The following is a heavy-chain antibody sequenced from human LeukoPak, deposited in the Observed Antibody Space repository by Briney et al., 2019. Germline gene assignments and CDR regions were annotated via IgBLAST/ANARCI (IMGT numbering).Heavy chain of an antibody. CDR2: ISAYNGNT. J-gene: IGHJ4*02. Sequence: ASVKVSCKASGYTFTSYGISWVRQAPGQGLEWMGWISAYNGNTNYAQKLQGRVTMTTDTSTSTAYMELRSLRSDDTAVYYCARALYYDILTGYYMYWGQGTLSPSPQ. V-gene: IGHV1-18*01. CDR1: GYTFTSYG. CDR3: ARALYYDILTGYYMY. D-gene: IGHD3-9*01.